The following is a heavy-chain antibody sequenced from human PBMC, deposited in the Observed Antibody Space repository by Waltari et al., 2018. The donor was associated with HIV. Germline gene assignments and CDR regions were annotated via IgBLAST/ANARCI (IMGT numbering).Heavy chain of an antibody. Sequence: QVQLVESGGGVVQPGRSLRLSCAASGFTFSSYGMHWVGQAPGKGLEWVAVIWYDGSKKYYADSVKGRFTISRDNSKNTLYLQMNSLRAGDTAMYHCAKEDSSAYAVDIWGQGTMVTVSS. CDR3: AKEDSSAYAVDI. D-gene: IGHD3-22*01. J-gene: IGHJ3*02. CDR1: GFTFSSYG. CDR2: IWYDGSKK. V-gene: IGHV3-30*18.